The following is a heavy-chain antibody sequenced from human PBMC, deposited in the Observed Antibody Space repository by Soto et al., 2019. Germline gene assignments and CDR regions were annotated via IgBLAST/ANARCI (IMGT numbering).Heavy chain of an antibody. CDR1: GGSISSGGYY. CDR3: ARDLRFGDYSGMDV. D-gene: IGHD3-10*01. CDR2: IYYIGNT. Sequence: QVQLQESGPGLVKPSQTLSLTCTVSGGSISSGGYYWSWIRQHPGKGLEWIGYIYYIGNTYYNPSLTCRVTISIDTSKRQLSLKLSSVTASDTAVYYCARDLRFGDYSGMDVWGQGTTVTVSS. V-gene: IGHV4-31*03. J-gene: IGHJ6*02.